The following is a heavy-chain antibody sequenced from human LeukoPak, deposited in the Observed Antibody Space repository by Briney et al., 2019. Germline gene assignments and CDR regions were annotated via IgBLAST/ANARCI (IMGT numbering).Heavy chain of an antibody. J-gene: IGHJ5*02. V-gene: IGHV4-39*07. D-gene: IGHD3-22*01. CDR2: IYYSGST. CDR3: ARVKYDYDSSRFDP. CDR1: SGSIRSISSY. Sequence: SQTLSLTRTVSSGSIRSISSYCGWTRHPPGKGLEWIGSIYYSGSTYYNPSLKSRVTIAADTSKNQSSLKLRSVPAADTAVYYCARVKYDYDSSRFDPWGQGTLVTVSS.